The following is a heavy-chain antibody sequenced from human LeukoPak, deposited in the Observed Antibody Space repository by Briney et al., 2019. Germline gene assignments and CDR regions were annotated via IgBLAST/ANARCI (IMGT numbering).Heavy chain of an antibody. CDR1: GFTVSSNY. V-gene: IGHV3-53*05. CDR3: ARRGSDWYTLGDY. CDR2: IYSGGST. Sequence: GRSLRLSCAASGFTVSSNYMSWVRQAPGKGLEWVSVIYSGGSTYYADSVKGRFTISRDSSKNTLYLQMNSLRAEDTAVYYCARRGSDWYTLGDYWGQGTLVTVSS. D-gene: IGHD6-19*01. J-gene: IGHJ4*02.